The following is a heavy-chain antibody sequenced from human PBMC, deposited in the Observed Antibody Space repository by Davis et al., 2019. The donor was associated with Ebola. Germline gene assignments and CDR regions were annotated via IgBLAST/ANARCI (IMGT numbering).Heavy chain of an antibody. D-gene: IGHD1-26*01. V-gene: IGHV3-7*03. CDR1: GFTFSSYW. Sequence: GGSLRLSCAASGFTFSSYWMSWVRQAPGKGLEWVANIKQDGSEKYYVDSVKGRFTISRDNAKNSLYLQMNSLRAEDTAVYYCARGRQWELGSYYFDYWGQGTLVTVSP. CDR3: ARGRQWELGSYYFDY. CDR2: IKQDGSEK. J-gene: IGHJ4*02.